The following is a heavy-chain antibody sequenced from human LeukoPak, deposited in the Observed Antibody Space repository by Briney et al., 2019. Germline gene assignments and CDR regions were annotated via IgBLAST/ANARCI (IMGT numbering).Heavy chain of an antibody. V-gene: IGHV3-21*01. CDR2: ISRSSSYI. J-gene: IGHJ4*02. CDR3: ARDQEVKIVGAPPGY. CDR1: GFTFDDYG. Sequence: PGGSLRLSCAASGFTFDDYGMSWVGQAPGKGLEWVSSISRSSSYIYYADSVKGRFTISRDNAKNSLYLQMNSLRAEDTAVYYCARDQEVKIVGAPPGYWGQGTLVTVSS. D-gene: IGHD1-26*01.